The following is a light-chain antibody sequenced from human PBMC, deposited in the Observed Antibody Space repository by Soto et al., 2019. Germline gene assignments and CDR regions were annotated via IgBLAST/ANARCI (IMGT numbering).Light chain of an antibody. Sequence: EIVLTQSPGTLSLSPGESATLSCRASQSVSSNSLAWHQQKPGQAPRLLMYAASSRAAGIPDRFSGSGSGTDFTLTISRLEPEDFAVYYCQQRNDWVTFGGGTKVEIK. CDR1: QSVSSNS. V-gene: IGKV3D-20*02. CDR2: AAS. J-gene: IGKJ4*01. CDR3: QQRNDWVT.